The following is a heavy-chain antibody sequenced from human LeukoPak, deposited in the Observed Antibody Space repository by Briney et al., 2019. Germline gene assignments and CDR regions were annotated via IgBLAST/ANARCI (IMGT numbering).Heavy chain of an antibody. J-gene: IGHJ4*02. CDR1: GFTFGTSA. CDR3: AKARYNNGWDYFDY. V-gene: IGHV3-23*01. D-gene: IGHD6-19*01. CDR2: ISGSGNVI. Sequence: GGSLRLSCAASGFTFGTSAMTWVRQAPGKGLEWVSSISGSGNVIYDSDSVKGRFSISRDNPKGTLYLQMNSLRAEDTATYFCAKARYNNGWDYFDYWGLGTLVTVSS.